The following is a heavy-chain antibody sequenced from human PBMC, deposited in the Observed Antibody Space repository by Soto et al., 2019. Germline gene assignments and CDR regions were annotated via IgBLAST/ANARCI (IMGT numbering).Heavy chain of an antibody. D-gene: IGHD3-3*01. CDR1: GYTFTGYY. J-gene: IGHJ6*02. Sequence: GASVKVSCKASGYTFTGYYMHWVRQAPGQGLEWMGWINPNSGGTNYAQKFQGWVTMTRDTSISTAYMELSRLRSDDTAVYYCAREKHYDFWSGRGKDYYYYGMDVWGQGTTVTVSS. CDR3: AREKHYDFWSGRGKDYYYYGMDV. V-gene: IGHV1-2*04. CDR2: INPNSGGT.